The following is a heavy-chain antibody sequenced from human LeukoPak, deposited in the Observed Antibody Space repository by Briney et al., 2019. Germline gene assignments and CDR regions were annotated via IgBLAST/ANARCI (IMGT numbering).Heavy chain of an antibody. J-gene: IGHJ4*02. D-gene: IGHD6-19*01. Sequence: ASVTKRFKASGYTFTGYYMHWVRQAPGQGLEWMGWINPNSGGTNYAQKFQGRVTMTRDMSISTAYMELSRLRSDDTAVYYCARDHSSSGWWDYFDHWGQGTLVTVSS. CDR2: INPNSGGT. CDR3: ARDHSSSGWWDYFDH. CDR1: GYTFTGYY. V-gene: IGHV1-2*02.